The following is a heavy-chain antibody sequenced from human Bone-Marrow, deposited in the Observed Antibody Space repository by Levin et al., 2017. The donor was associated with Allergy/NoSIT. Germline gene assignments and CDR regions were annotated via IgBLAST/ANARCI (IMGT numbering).Heavy chain of an antibody. CDR1: EFTVNKNY. V-gene: IGHV3-66*01. CDR2: IYSGGNT. Sequence: GGSLRLSCAASEFTVNKNYMTWVRQAPGKGLEWVSVIYSGGNTFYTDSVKGRFTISRDNSKNTLYLQMNSLRAEDTAIYYCSTRNYWGQGTLVTVSS. J-gene: IGHJ4*02. CDR3: STRNY.